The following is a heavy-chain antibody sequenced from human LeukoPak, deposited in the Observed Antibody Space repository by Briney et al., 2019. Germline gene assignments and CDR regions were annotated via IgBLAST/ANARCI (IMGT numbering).Heavy chain of an antibody. D-gene: IGHD2-2*01. V-gene: IGHV3-30*02. CDR2: IRYDGSNK. Sequence: GGSLRLSCAASGFTFSSYGMHWVRQAPGKGLEWVAFIRYDGSNKYYADSVKGRFTISRDNAKNTLYLQMNSLRAEDTAVYYCARARYCSSTSCYGAFDIWGQGTMVTVSS. J-gene: IGHJ3*02. CDR3: ARARYCSSTSCYGAFDI. CDR1: GFTFSSYG.